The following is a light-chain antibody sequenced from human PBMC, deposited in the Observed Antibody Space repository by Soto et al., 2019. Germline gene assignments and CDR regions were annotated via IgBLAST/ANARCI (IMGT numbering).Light chain of an antibody. Sequence: DLQMTQSPSSLSASVGDTVTITCRASQSISVHLNWYQQKPGKVPKLLIHAASNLQSGVPSSFSGSGSETDFALTISSLQPEDFATYYCQQSYITPYTFGQGTKLQIK. CDR2: AAS. CDR1: QSISVH. V-gene: IGKV1-39*01. J-gene: IGKJ2*01. CDR3: QQSYITPYT.